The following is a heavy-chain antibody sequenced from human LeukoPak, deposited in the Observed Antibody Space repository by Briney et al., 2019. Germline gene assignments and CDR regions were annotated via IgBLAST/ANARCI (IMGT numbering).Heavy chain of an antibody. V-gene: IGHV4-39*01. J-gene: IGHJ4*02. CDR2: IYYSGST. CDR3: ARHSGRWDGSGSYRPSNYFDY. D-gene: IGHD3-10*01. CDR1: GGSISSSSYY. Sequence: SETLSLTCTVSGGSISSSSYYWGWVRQPPGKGLEWIGSIYYSGSTYYNPSLKSRVTISVDTSKNQFSLKLSSVTAADTAVYYCARHSGRWDGSGSYRPSNYFDYWGQGTLVTVSS.